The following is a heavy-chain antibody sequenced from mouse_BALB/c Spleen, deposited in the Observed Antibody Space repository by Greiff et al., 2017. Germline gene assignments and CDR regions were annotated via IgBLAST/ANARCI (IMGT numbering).Heavy chain of an antibody. CDR1: GYAFTNYL. V-gene: IGHV1-54*01. CDR2: INPGSGGT. Sequence: QVQLQQSGAELVRPGTSVKVSCKASGYAFTNYLIEWVKQRPGQGLEWIGVINPGSGGTNYNEKFKGKATLTADKSSSTAYMQLSSLTSDDSAVYYCAREDYYGSSYAYYYAMDYWGQGTSVTVSS. D-gene: IGHD1-1*01. J-gene: IGHJ4*01. CDR3: AREDYYGSSYAYYYAMDY.